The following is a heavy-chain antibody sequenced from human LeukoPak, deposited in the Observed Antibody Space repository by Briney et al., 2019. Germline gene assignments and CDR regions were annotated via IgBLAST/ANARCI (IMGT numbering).Heavy chain of an antibody. CDR1: GYTFTSYY. V-gene: IGHV1-46*01. D-gene: IGHD3-9*01. CDR3: ARPYFVRGYGMDV. CDR2: INPSGGST. J-gene: IGHJ6*02. Sequence: ASVKVSCKASGYTFTSYYMHWVRQAPGQGLEWMGIINPSGGSTSYAQKFQGRVTMTTDTSTSTAYMELRSLRSDDTAVYYCARPYFVRGYGMDVWGQGTTVTVSS.